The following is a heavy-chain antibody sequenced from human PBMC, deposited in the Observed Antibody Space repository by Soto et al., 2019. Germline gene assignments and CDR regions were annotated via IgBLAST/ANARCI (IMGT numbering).Heavy chain of an antibody. J-gene: IGHJ5*02. CDR1: GGSFSGYY. CDR2: INHSGST. CDR3: ARGVTMVVVVISLNWFDP. Sequence: PSETLSLTCAVYGGSFSGYYWSWIRQPPGKGLEWIGEINHSGSTNYNPSLKSRVTISVDTSKNQFSLKLSSVTAADTAVYYCARGVTMVVVVISLNWFDPWGQGPMVPVYS. D-gene: IGHD3-22*01. V-gene: IGHV4-34*01.